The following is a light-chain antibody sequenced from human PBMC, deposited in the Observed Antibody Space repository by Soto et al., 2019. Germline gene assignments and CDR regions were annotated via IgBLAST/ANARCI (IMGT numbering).Light chain of an antibody. CDR1: QGISSY. CDR2: AAS. J-gene: IGKJ1*01. V-gene: IGKV1-8*01. Sequence: AIRMTQSPSSFSASTGDRVTITCRASQGISSYLAWYQQKPGKAPKLLIYAASTLQSGVPSRFSGSGSGTDFTLTISCLQSEDFATYYCQQYYSNPLTFGPGTKVEIK. CDR3: QQYYSNPLT.